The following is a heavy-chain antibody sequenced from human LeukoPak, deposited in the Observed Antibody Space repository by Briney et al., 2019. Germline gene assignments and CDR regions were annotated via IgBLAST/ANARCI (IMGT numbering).Heavy chain of an antibody. CDR1: GYTFTSYG. D-gene: IGHD6-13*01. Sequence: GASVKVSCKASGYTFTSYGISWVRQAPGQGLEWMGWISAYNGNTNYAQKFQGRVTITADKSTSTAYMELSSLRSEDTAVYYCARAVRSSSSQYYFDYWGQGTLVTVSS. CDR3: ARAVRSSSSQYYFDY. CDR2: ISAYNGNT. J-gene: IGHJ4*02. V-gene: IGHV1-18*01.